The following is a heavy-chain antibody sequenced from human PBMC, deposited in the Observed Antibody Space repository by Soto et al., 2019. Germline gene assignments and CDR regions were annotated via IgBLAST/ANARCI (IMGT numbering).Heavy chain of an antibody. CDR2: IDWDDDK. D-gene: IGHD4-17*01. CDR3: ARIYGDKSYNDY. CDR1: GFSLSTSGMC. Sequence: SGPTLVNPTQTLTLTCTFSGFSLSTSGMCVSRIRQPPGKALEWLALIDWDDDKYYSTSLKTRLTISKDTSKNQVVLTMTNMDPVDTATYYCARIYGDKSYNDYWGQGTLVTVSS. V-gene: IGHV2-70*01. J-gene: IGHJ4*02.